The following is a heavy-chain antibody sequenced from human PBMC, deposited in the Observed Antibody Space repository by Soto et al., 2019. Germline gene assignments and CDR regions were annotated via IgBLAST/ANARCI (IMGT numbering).Heavy chain of an antibody. V-gene: IGHV4-31*03. CDR2: IYYSKST. D-gene: IGHD3-10*01. J-gene: IGHJ3*02. CDR3: ARSLKRITMVRGRAFDI. CDR1: GRSISSGGYY. Sequence: SSETLSLTCTVSGRSISSGGYYWSWVHQHPWKGLEWIGYIYYSKSTYYNPSLKSRVTISLDTSKNQFSLKLSSVTAADTAVYYCARSLKRITMVRGRAFDIWGQGTMVT.